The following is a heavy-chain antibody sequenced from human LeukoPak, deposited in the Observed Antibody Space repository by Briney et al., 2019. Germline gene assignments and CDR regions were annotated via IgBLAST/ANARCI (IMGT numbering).Heavy chain of an antibody. J-gene: IGHJ4*02. CDR3: AKAQDRYFFDY. V-gene: IGHV3-23*01. CDR2: ISGSGGST. Sequence: GGSLRLSCAASGFTFSSYAMSWVRQAPGKGLEWVSAISGSGGSTYYADSVKGWFTISRDNSKNTLYLQMNSLRADDTAVYYCAKAQDRYFFDYWGQGTLVTVSS. CDR1: GFTFSSYA.